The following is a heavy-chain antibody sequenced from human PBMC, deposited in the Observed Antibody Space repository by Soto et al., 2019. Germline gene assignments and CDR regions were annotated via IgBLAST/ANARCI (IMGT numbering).Heavy chain of an antibody. V-gene: IGHV4-59*01. J-gene: IGHJ4*02. CDR1: GGSISGYY. CDR2: IYYSGST. CDR3: ARKGKAPTAPWDY. D-gene: IGHD1-1*01. Sequence: QVQLQESGPGLVKPSETLSLTCTVSGGSISGYYWSWIRQPPGKGLEWIGYIYYSGSTNYNPSLTSRVTISVDTSKNQFSLKLSSVTAADTAVYYCARKGKAPTAPWDYWGQGTLVTVSS.